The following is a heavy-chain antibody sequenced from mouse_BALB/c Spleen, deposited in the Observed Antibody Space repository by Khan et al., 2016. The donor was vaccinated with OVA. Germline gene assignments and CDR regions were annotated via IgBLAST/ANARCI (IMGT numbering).Heavy chain of an antibody. Sequence: EVELVEPGGGLVKPGGSLKLSCAATGFTFSDYYMYWVRQTPEKRLEWVATISDGGSYTYYPDSVKGRFTISRDDAKNNLYLQMSSLKSEDTAICYCETGYYGNPFSYWGQGTLVTVSA. CDR3: ETGYYGNPFSY. V-gene: IGHV5-4*02. CDR1: GFTFSDYY. D-gene: IGHD2-1*01. CDR2: ISDGGSYT. J-gene: IGHJ3*01.